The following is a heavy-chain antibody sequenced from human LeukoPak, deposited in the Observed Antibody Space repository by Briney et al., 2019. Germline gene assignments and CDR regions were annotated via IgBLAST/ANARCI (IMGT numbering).Heavy chain of an antibody. D-gene: IGHD3-10*01. CDR2: ISYDGSNK. CDR1: GFTFSSYA. J-gene: IGHJ5*02. CDR3: AREGSTMVRGVLTRNWFDP. V-gene: IGHV3-30*04. Sequence: GGSLRLSCPASGFTFSSYAMHWVRQAPGKGLEWVAVISYDGSNKYYADSVKGRFTISRDNSKNTLYLQMNSLRAEDTAVYYCAREGSTMVRGVLTRNWFDPWGQGTLVTVSS.